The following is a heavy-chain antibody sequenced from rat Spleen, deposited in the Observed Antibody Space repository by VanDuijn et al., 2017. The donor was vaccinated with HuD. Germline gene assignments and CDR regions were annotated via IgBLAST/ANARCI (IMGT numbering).Heavy chain of an antibody. CDR2: INKDGSIK. CDR3: ARSSYNNYYFHY. V-gene: IGHV4-2*01. CDR1: GFNFNDYW. D-gene: IGHD1-10*01. J-gene: IGHJ2*01. Sequence: EVKLVESGGGLVQPGRSLKLSCAAAGFNFNDYWMGWVRQAPGKGLEWIGEINKDGSIKKYNPSLKDKLTISRDNAQNILYLEMSKLGSEDTATYYCARSSYNNYYFHYWGQGVMVTVSS.